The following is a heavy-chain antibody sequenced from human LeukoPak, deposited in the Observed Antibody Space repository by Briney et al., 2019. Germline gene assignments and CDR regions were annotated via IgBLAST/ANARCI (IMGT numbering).Heavy chain of an antibody. CDR3: AKGPRTVRFGDRHKGMFDY. Sequence: GGSLGLSCAVSGFTFSSYAMSWVRQAPGKGLEWVSAISGSGGSAYYADSVKGRFTISRDNSKNTLYLQMNSLRAEDRAVYYCAKGPRTVRFGDRHKGMFDYWGQGTLVTVSS. J-gene: IGHJ4*02. D-gene: IGHD3-10*01. CDR1: GFTFSSYA. V-gene: IGHV3-23*01. CDR2: ISGSGGSA.